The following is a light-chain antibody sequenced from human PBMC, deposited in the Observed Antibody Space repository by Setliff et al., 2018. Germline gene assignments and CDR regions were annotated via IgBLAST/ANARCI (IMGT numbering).Light chain of an antibody. J-gene: IGLJ1*01. CDR2: SNN. CDR3: AAENDNLNGEV. CDR1: SSNFGSRS. Sequence: QSVLTQPPSASGTPGQRVTVSCSGSSSNFGSRSVSWFQQLPGTPPKLLIYSNNQRPSGVPDRFSGSKSGSSASLAISGLQSEDEADYYCAAENDNLNGEVFGTGTKVTVL. V-gene: IGLV1-44*01.